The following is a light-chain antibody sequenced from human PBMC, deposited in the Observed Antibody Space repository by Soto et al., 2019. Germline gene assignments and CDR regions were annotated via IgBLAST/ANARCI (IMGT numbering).Light chain of an antibody. CDR1: QTVRSSS. Sequence: DTVLAQSPGTLSLSPGERATLSCRASQTVRSSSLAWYQQKPGQAPRLLIFGASTRAAGFPDRFSGSGSGTDFTLTISRLEPEDFAVYYCQQYGSSPRTFAQGTKVDI. CDR2: GAS. J-gene: IGKJ1*01. V-gene: IGKV3-20*01. CDR3: QQYGSSPRT.